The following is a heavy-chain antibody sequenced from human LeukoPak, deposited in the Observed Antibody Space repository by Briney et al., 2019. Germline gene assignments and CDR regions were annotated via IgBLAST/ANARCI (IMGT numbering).Heavy chain of an antibody. Sequence: GRSLRLSCAASGFTFDDFAMHWVRHAPGKGLEWVSGISWHSGSIGYADSVKGRFTISRDNAKNSLYLQMNSLRAEDTALYYCAKDMGASGSYFDYWGQGTLVTVSS. D-gene: IGHD3-10*01. J-gene: IGHJ4*02. CDR2: ISWHSGSI. V-gene: IGHV3-9*01. CDR3: AKDMGASGSYFDY. CDR1: GFTFDDFA.